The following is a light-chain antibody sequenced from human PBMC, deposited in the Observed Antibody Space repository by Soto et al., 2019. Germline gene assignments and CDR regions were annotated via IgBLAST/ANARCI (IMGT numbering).Light chain of an antibody. Sequence: TQSPATLSVSPVESATLSCRASQSVKTFLVWYQQRPGQAPRLLIHDASHRAAGIPARFSGSGFGTDFTLTISSLEPEDFAAYYCQQRSNWPLTFGQGTRLEIK. V-gene: IGKV3-11*01. CDR2: DAS. CDR3: QQRSNWPLT. J-gene: IGKJ5*01. CDR1: QSVKTF.